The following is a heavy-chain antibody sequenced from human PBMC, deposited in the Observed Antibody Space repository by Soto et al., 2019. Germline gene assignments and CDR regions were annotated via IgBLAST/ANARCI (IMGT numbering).Heavy chain of an antibody. Sequence: QVQLVQSGAEVKKPGASVKVSCKASGYTFTSYGISWVRQAPGQGLEWMGWISAYNGNTNYAQKLQGRVTLTTDTXRXTXXMELRSLRADDPAVYCCAGRTGAPVTVGATDEFDYWGQGALVTVSS. D-gene: IGHD1-26*01. CDR1: GYTFTSYG. J-gene: IGHJ4*02. V-gene: IGHV1-18*01. CDR3: AGRTGAPVTVGATDEFDY. CDR2: ISAYNGNT.